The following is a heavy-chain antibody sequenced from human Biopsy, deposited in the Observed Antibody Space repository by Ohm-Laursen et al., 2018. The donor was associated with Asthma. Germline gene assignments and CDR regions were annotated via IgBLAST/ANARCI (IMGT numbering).Heavy chain of an antibody. CDR3: ASAVDYSHYYGIDV. Sequence: SVKVSCKTSGYTFNSAGITWVRQAPGQGLEWMGWIIVYNGNTKVAQKLQDRVTMITDTSTSTAYMELRSLRSDDTAVYFCASAVDYSHYYGIDVWGQGTTVTVS. CDR1: GYTFNSAG. V-gene: IGHV1-18*01. J-gene: IGHJ6*02. CDR2: IIVYNGNT. D-gene: IGHD3-10*01.